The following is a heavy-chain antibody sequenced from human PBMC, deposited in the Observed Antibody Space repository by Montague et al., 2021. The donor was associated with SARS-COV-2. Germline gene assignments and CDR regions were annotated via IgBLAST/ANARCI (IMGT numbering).Heavy chain of an antibody. Sequence: SETLSLTCTVSGGSISADYWSRMRQHTAKRLEWFGYVYYPGHTKYKPSLKSRVTISVDTSKNQFSRNLKSVTAADTAVYYCARDRGRYFDSGSYNWLDSWGQGTLVTVSS. CDR2: VYYPGHT. D-gene: IGHD3-10*01. V-gene: IGHV4-59*13. CDR1: GGSISADY. J-gene: IGHJ5*01. CDR3: ARDRGRYFDSGSYNWLDS.